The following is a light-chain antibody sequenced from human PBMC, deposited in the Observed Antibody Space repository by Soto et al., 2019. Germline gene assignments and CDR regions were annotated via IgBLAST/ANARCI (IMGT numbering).Light chain of an antibody. CDR2: GAS. Sequence: EMVLTQSPGTLSLSPGDRSTVSCSASQSVSNNYLAWYQQKPGQAPRLLIYGASNRATGIPDRFSGSGSGTDFTLTISRLEPEDFAVYYCQQYGSSGTFGQGTKVDIK. V-gene: IGKV3-20*01. J-gene: IGKJ1*01. CDR1: QSVSNNY. CDR3: QQYGSSGT.